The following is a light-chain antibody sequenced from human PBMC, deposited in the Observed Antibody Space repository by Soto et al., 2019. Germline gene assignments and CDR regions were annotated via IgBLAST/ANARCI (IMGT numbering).Light chain of an antibody. V-gene: IGKV1-39*01. CDR3: QHSYSTLWT. Sequence: DIQMTQSPSSLSASVGDRVTITCRASQSISSYLNWYQQKPGKAPKLLIYAASSLQSGVPSRFSGSGSGTDFTLTISSLQPEDFATYYCQHSYSTLWTFGQGTKVYIK. CDR1: QSISSY. CDR2: AAS. J-gene: IGKJ1*01.